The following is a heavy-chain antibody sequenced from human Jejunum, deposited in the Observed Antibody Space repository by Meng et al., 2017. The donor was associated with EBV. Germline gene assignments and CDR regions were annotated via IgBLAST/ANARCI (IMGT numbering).Heavy chain of an antibody. D-gene: IGHD5-24*01. CDR2: ISTYNGNT. CDR1: GYSFTSHG. J-gene: IGHJ4*02. Sequence: QVQLVQSGAEVKKPGAPVKVSCKASGYSFTSHGISWVRQAPGQGLEWMGWISTYNGNTNYAQNLQDRVTMTTDTSTSTAYMELRSLTSDDTAVYYCARAMDFFDYWGQGTLVTVSS. CDR3: ARAMDFFDY. V-gene: IGHV1-18*01.